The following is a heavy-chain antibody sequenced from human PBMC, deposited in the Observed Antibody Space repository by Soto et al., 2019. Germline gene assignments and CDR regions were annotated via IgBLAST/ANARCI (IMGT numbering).Heavy chain of an antibody. V-gene: IGHV1-18*01. Sequence: ASVKVSCKASGYTFTSYGISWVRQAPGQGLEWMGWISAYNGNTNYAQKLQGRVTMTTDTSTSTAYVELRSLRSDDTAVYYCARDVRRGYSYGPWGQGTLVTVSS. CDR1: GYTFTSYG. J-gene: IGHJ5*02. CDR2: ISAYNGNT. D-gene: IGHD5-18*01. CDR3: ARDVRRGYSYGP.